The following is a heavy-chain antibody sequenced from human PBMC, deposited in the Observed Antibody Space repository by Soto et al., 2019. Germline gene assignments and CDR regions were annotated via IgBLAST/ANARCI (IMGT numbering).Heavy chain of an antibody. J-gene: IGHJ4*02. CDR1: GFIFSSYG. D-gene: IGHD2-8*01. CDR2: VWYDGSNK. Sequence: SLRLSCAASGFIFSSYGMHWVRQAPGKGLEWVAVVWYDGSNKYYADSVKGRFTISRDNSKNTVSLEMNSLRAEDTAVYYCARQGVNSDFDYWGQGTLVTVSS. CDR3: ARQGVNSDFDY. V-gene: IGHV3-33*01.